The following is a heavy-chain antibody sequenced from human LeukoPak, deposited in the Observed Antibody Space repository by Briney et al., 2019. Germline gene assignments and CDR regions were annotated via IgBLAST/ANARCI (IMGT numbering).Heavy chain of an antibody. J-gene: IGHJ4*02. CDR1: GFSFNNYW. CDR3: AKEGVVDY. V-gene: IGHV3-23*01. Sequence: GGSLRLSCVASGFSFNNYWMSWFRQAPGKGLEWVSVITYSSDTTYYADSVKGRSTISRDNSKNTLYLQMNSLRAEDTAVYYCAKEGVVDYWGQGTLVTVSS. CDR2: ITYSSDTT. D-gene: IGHD3-22*01.